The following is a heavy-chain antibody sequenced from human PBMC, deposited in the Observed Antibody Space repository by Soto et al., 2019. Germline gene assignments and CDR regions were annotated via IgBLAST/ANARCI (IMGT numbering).Heavy chain of an antibody. CDR1: GFSFSNHV. CDR2: ISYDGGNA. J-gene: IGHJ6*02. Sequence: PGGSLRLSCAGSGFSFSNHVMLWVRQAPGKGLEWVAVISYDGGNAYYAESVKGRFTVSRDNSKNTMYIEMSSVRGDDTAVYYCARDLTVFGVLNGDSPMDVWGQGTTVTVSS. D-gene: IGHD3-3*01. V-gene: IGHV3-30*03. CDR3: ARDLTVFGVLNGDSPMDV.